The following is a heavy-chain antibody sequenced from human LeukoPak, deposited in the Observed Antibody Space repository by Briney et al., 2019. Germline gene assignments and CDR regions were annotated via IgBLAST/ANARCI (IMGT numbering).Heavy chain of an antibody. CDR2: INHSRST. CDR3: ARGPPTDYYDSSGFYYVFDY. V-gene: IGHV4-34*01. D-gene: IGHD3-22*01. CDR1: GGSFSGYY. Sequence: PSETLSLTCAVYGGSFSGYYWSWIRQPPGKGLEWIGEINHSRSTNYNPSLKSRVTISVDTSKNQLSLKLSSVTAADTAVYFCARGPPTDYYDSSGFYYVFDYWGQGTLVTVSS. J-gene: IGHJ4*02.